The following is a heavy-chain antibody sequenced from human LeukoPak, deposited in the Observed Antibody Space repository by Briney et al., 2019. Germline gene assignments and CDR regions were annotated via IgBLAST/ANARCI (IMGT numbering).Heavy chain of an antibody. J-gene: IGHJ5*02. Sequence: PGGSLRLSCAASGFTFSSYAVSWVRQAPGKGLEWVSAISGSGGTTYYADSVKGRFTISRDNSKNTLYLQMNSLRAEDTAVYYCAKDTDIVVVQGENWFDPWGQGTLVTVSS. CDR1: GFTFSSYA. CDR3: AKDTDIVVVQGENWFDP. CDR2: ISGSGGTT. D-gene: IGHD2-2*01. V-gene: IGHV3-23*01.